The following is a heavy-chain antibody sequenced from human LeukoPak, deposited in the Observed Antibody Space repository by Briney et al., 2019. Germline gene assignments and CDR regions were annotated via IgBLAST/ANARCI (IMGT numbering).Heavy chain of an antibody. CDR1: GFTFSSYW. J-gene: IGHJ5*02. D-gene: IGHD3-10*01. CDR3: ARDPSAWGGWFDP. CDR2: TEGDGSST. V-gene: IGHV3-74*01. Sequence: GGSLRLSYAASGFTFSSYWMHWVRQAPGKGLVWVSRTEGDGSSTSYADSVKGRFAIFRDNAKNTLYLQMNSLRAEDTAVYYCARDPSAWGGWFDPWGQGTLVTVSS.